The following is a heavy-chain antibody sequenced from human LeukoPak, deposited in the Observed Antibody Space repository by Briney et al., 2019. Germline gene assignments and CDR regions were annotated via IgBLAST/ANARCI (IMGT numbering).Heavy chain of an antibody. D-gene: IGHD3-3*01. J-gene: IGHJ6*02. CDR1: GGSISSGGYY. V-gene: IGHV4-31*03. Sequence: SETLSLTCTVSGGSISSGGYYWSWIRQHPGKGLEWIVYIYYSGSTYYNPSLKSRVTISVDTSKNQFSLKLSSVTAADTAVYYCARERRFLEWLSPYGMDVWGQGTTVTVSS. CDR2: IYYSGST. CDR3: ARERRFLEWLSPYGMDV.